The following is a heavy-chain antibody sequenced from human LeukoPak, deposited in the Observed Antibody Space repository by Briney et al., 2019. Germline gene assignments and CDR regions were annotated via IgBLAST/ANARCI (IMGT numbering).Heavy chain of an antibody. J-gene: IGHJ6*02. CDR3: VRGAAVRGMDF. D-gene: IGHD3-10*01. CDR1: GFIFDTHT. V-gene: IGHV3-23*01. Sequence: EGSLRLSCTASGFIFDTHTLTWVRQAPGKGLEWVASISGSGDSTNYGDSVKGRFTISRDNFKRTVHLEMSNLRADDTAMYYCVRGAAVRGMDFWGLGTTVIVSS. CDR2: ISGSGDST.